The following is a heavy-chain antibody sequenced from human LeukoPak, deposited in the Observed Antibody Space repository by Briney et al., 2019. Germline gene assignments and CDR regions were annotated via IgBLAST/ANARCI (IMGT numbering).Heavy chain of an antibody. V-gene: IGHV4-4*08. J-gene: IGHJ6*03. CDR2: IYTSGST. CDR3: ARTLRGGEKNYYYMDV. CDR1: GGSFSGYY. Sequence: PSETLSLTCAVYGGSFSGYYWSWIRQPPGKGLEWIGRIYTSGSTNYNPSLKSRVTISVDTSKNQFSLKLSSVTAADTAVYYCARTLRGGEKNYYYMDVWGKGTTVTISS. D-gene: IGHD3-10*01.